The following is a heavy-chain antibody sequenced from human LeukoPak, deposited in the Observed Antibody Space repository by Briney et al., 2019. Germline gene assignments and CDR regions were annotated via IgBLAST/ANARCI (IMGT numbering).Heavy chain of an antibody. CDR3: ARDGKRRGSSSWYPHYYYYYGMDV. D-gene: IGHD6-13*01. Sequence: PGGSLRLSCAASGFTFSSYGMHWVRQAPGKGLEWVAVIWYDGSNKYYADSVKGRFTISRDNSKNTLYLQMNSLRAEDTAVYYCARDGKRRGSSSWYPHYYYYYGMDVWGQGTTVTVSS. CDR2: IWYDGSNK. J-gene: IGHJ6*02. CDR1: GFTFSSYG. V-gene: IGHV3-33*01.